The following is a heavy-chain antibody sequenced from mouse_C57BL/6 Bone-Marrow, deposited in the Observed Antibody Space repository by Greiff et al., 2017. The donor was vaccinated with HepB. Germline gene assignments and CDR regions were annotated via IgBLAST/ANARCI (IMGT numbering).Heavy chain of an antibody. V-gene: IGHV1-80*01. CDR2: IYPGDGDT. Sequence: QVQLQQSGAELVKPGASVKISCKASGYAFSSYWMNWVKQRPGKGLEWIGQIYPGDGDTNYNGKFKGKATLTADKSSGTAYMQLSSLTSDDSAVYFCASEGIWLLLAYWGQGTLVTVSA. CDR3: ASEGIWLLLAY. CDR1: GYAFSSYW. J-gene: IGHJ3*01. D-gene: IGHD2-3*01.